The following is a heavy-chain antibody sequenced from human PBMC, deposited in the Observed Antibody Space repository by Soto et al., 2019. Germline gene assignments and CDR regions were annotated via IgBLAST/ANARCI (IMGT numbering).Heavy chain of an antibody. D-gene: IGHD2-2*01. CDR2: ISWNSGSI. CDR3: AKGQGYCSSTSCYAGTLDY. Sequence: EVQLVESGGGLVQPGRSLRLSCAASGFTFDDYAMHWVRQAPCKGLEWVSGISWNSGSIGYADSVKGRFTISRDNAKNSLYLQMNSLRAEDTALYYCAKGQGYCSSTSCYAGTLDYWGQGTLVTVSS. V-gene: IGHV3-9*01. J-gene: IGHJ4*02. CDR1: GFTFDDYA.